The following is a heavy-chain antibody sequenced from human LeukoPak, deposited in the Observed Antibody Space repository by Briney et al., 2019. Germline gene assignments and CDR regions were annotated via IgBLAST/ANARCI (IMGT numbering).Heavy chain of an antibody. Sequence: GGSLRLSCAAFGFAFTTYTMTWVRQAPGKGPEWVANIKEDGSATYYVDSVKGRFTISRDNAKKSLYLQMNSLRAEDTAVYYCARDSPGYLAYDSWGQGTLVTVSS. CDR2: IKEDGSAT. J-gene: IGHJ4*02. V-gene: IGHV3-7*04. D-gene: IGHD1-1*01. CDR1: GFAFTTYT. CDR3: ARDSPGYLAYDS.